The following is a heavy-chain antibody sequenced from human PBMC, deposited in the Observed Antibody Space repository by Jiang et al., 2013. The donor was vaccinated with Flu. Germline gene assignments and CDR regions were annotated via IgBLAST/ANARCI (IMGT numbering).Heavy chain of an antibody. CDR2: IYYSGST. V-gene: IGHV4-59*08. J-gene: IGHJ6*02. Sequence: VKPSETLSLTCTVSGGSISSYYWSWIRQPPGKGLEWIGYIYYSGSTNYNPSLKSRVTISVDTSKNQFSLKLSSVTAADTAVYYCARHHYYDSSGYGGGRYVWDYYYYGMDVWGQGTTVTVSS. CDR3: ARHHYYDSSGYGGGRYVWDYYYYGMDV. D-gene: IGHD3-22*01. CDR1: GGSISSYY.